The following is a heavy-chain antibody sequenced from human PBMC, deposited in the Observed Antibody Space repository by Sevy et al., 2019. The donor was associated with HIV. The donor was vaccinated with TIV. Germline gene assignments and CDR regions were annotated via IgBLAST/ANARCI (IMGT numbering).Heavy chain of an antibody. D-gene: IGHD3-10*01. Sequence: GGSLRLSCAASGFTFSSYDMHWVRQVTGQGLEWVSGIVIAGDTYYPGSVKGRFTISRENARNSLDLQMNSLRAGDTAVYYCVRGNNLGELGYWFDPWGQGTLVTVSS. CDR3: VRGNNLGELGYWFDP. CDR1: GFTFSSYD. V-gene: IGHV3-13*01. J-gene: IGHJ5*02. CDR2: IVIAGDT.